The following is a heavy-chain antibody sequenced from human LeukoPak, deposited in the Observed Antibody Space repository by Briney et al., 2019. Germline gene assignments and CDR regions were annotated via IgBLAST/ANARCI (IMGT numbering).Heavy chain of an antibody. V-gene: IGHV3-23*01. J-gene: IGHJ4*02. CDR2: ITGGGGST. Sequence: GGSLRLSCAASEFTFSSYSMSWVRHAPGKGLEWVSSITGGGGSTYFADSVKDRFTISRDNSRNTLYLQLNSLRAEDTAVYYCAKSPYYDASGYNREYYFDCWGQGTLVTVSS. CDR1: EFTFSSYS. CDR3: AKSPYYDASGYNREYYFDC. D-gene: IGHD3-22*01.